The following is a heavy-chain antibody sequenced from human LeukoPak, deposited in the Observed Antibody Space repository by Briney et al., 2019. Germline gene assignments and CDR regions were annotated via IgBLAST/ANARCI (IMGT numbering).Heavy chain of an antibody. D-gene: IGHD2-2*01. J-gene: IGHJ4*02. CDR2: LYDSGIT. V-gene: IGHV3-53*01. Sequence: GGSLRLSCAASGFTVSRHFMSWVRQAPGKGLEWVSVLYDSGITYYADSLKGRFTISRDNSKNTLYLQMNSLRAEDTAVYYCAKDRYPSAIPGWIDYWGQGTLVTVSS. CDR3: AKDRYPSAIPGWIDY. CDR1: GFTVSRHF.